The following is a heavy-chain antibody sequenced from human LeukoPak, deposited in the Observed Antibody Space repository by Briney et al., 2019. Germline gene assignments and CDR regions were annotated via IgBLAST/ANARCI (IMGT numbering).Heavy chain of an antibody. D-gene: IGHD2-2*01. CDR2: ISSNGGST. J-gene: IGHJ6*03. CDR3: ARVPAAMYYYYMDV. Sequence: GGSLRLSCAASGFTFSSYALHWVRQAPGKGLEYVSAISSNGGSTSYANSVKGRFTISRDNSKNTLYLQMGSLRTEDMAVYYCARVPAAMYYYYMDVWGKGTTVTVSS. V-gene: IGHV3-64*01. CDR1: GFTFSSYA.